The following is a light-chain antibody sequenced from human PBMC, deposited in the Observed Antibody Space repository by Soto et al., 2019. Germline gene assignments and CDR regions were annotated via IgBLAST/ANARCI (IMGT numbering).Light chain of an antibody. J-gene: IGKJ3*01. CDR2: GAS. Sequence: DIQMTQSPSSLSASVGDGVTITCRASQSIGNHVNWYQQQSGKAPKLLVSGASSWQSGVPSRFSGSGSGTVFTLTIDTLQPEDFATYSCQQTSGLPTFGRGTTVAVK. V-gene: IGKV1-39*01. CDR1: QSIGNH. CDR3: QQTSGLPT.